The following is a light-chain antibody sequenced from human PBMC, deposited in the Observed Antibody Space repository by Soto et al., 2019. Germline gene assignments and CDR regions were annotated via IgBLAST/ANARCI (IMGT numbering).Light chain of an antibody. CDR2: DAS. CDR1: LSVSVY. CDR3: HQRQYWPPIT. Sequence: VVLTQSPATLSLSSGERATLSCRTSLSVSVYLDWYQQKPGQAPRLLISDASNRATGIPARFSGSGSGTDFTLTISSLEHEDFAVYYCHQRQYWPPITFGQGTRLEIK. V-gene: IGKV3-11*01. J-gene: IGKJ5*01.